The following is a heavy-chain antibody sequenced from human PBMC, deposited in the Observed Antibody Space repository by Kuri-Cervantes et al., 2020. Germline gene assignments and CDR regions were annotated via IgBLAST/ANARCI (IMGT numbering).Heavy chain of an antibody. J-gene: IGHJ6*02. CDR2: ISSSSSYI. CDR3: AREQAAAGTGLEYNPPYYYYGMDV. CDR1: GFTFDDYA. V-gene: IGHV3-21*01. D-gene: IGHD6-13*01. Sequence: GESLKISCAASGFTFDDYAMHWVRQAPGKGLEWVSSISSSSSYIYYADSVKGRFTISRDNAKNSLYLQMNSLRAEDTAVYYCAREQAAAGTGLEYNPPYYYYGMDVWGQGTTVIVSS.